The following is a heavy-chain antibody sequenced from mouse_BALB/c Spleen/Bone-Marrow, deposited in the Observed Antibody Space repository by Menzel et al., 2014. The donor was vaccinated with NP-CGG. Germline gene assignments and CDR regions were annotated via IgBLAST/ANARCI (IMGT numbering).Heavy chain of an antibody. V-gene: IGHV3-1*02. Sequence: EVHLVESGPDLVKPSQSLSLTCTVTGYSITSGYSWHWIPQFPGNKLEWMGYIHYSGSTNYNPSLKSRISITRDTSKNQFFLQLNSITTEATATYFYARRTEVRLVYYIDYWGQGTTLTVSS. CDR2: IHYSGST. CDR1: GYSITSGYS. J-gene: IGHJ2*01. D-gene: IGHD2-14*01. CDR3: ARRTEVRLVYYIDY.